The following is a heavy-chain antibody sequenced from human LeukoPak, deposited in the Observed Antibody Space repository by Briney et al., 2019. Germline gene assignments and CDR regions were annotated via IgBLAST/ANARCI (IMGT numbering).Heavy chain of an antibody. CDR1: GFTVSSNF. J-gene: IGHJ6*02. D-gene: IGHD6-13*01. CDR3: ASDSEQQVDAPDV. V-gene: IGHV3-66*01. Sequence: PGGSPRLSCAASGFTVSSNFWTWSRRAPGKGLERVSITYSDGSTYYADSVTGRFTISRDRSNNTVYLQMNSLRAEDTALYYFASDSEQQVDAPDVWGQGTTVTVSS. CDR2: TYSDGST.